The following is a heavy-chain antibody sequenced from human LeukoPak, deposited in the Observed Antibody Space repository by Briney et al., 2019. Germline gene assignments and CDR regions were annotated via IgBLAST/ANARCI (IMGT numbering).Heavy chain of an antibody. CDR2: ITSSSSHI. CDR1: GFSFSSYS. V-gene: IGHV3-21*01. CDR3: ARGCSDGVCYRDY. D-gene: IGHD2-8*01. J-gene: IGHJ4*02. Sequence: GGSLRLSCAASGFSFSSYSMNWVRQAPGKGLEWVSTITSSSSHIYYADSVKGRFTISRDNAKNSLYLQMNSLRAEDTAVYCARGCSDGVCYRDYWGQGTPVTVS.